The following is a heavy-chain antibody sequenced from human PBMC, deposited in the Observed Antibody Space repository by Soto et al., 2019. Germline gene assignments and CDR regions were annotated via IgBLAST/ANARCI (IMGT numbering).Heavy chain of an antibody. Sequence: QVQLVQSAGEVKKPGASVKVSCKASGYSFTSYGISWVRRAPGQGLEWMGWISPYNGHTQFVERFQGRVTMTTDTSTKMAYMELRNLRSDDTAHYYCARDLTIVPATHPRLENYGMDVWGQGTTGIVSS. CDR3: ARDLTIVPATHPRLENYGMDV. V-gene: IGHV1-18*01. CDR1: GYSFTSYG. D-gene: IGHD2-2*01. CDR2: ISPYNGHT. J-gene: IGHJ6*02.